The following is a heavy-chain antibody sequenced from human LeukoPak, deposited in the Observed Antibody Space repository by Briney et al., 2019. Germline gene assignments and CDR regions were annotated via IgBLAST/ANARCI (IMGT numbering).Heavy chain of an antibody. CDR1: GGSISSYY. Sequence: PSETLSLTCTVSGGSISSYYWNWLRQPPGKGLEWIGYLYYCGSTNYNPSLESRPTIRLDTPNTLFSLNLTSVTAADTAVYYCARFTPQGYGWGGYNRFDPWGQGTLVTVSS. J-gene: IGHJ5*02. CDR2: LYYCGST. CDR3: ARFTPQGYGWGGYNRFDP. V-gene: IGHV4-59*01. D-gene: IGHD3-16*01.